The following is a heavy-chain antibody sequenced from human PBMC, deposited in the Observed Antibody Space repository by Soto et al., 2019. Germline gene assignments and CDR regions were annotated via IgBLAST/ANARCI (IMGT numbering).Heavy chain of an antibody. D-gene: IGHD6-6*01. CDR2: IYYSGST. CDR1: GGSISSGDYY. CDR3: ARGGAARQRNYYYYGMDV. V-gene: IGHV4-30-4*01. J-gene: IGHJ6*02. Sequence: SETLSLTCTVSGGSISSGDYYWSWIRQPPGKGLEWIGYIYYSGSTYYDPSLKSRVTISVDTSKNQFSLKLSSVTAADTAVYYCARGGAARQRNYYYYGMDVWGQGTTVTVSS.